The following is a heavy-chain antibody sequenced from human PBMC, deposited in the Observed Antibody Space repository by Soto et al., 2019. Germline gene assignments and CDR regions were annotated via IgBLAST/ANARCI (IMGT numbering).Heavy chain of an antibody. CDR2: IYTSGST. CDR3: ARGVGYYDSSGYYYEAYYFDY. V-gene: IGHV4-4*07. J-gene: IGHJ4*02. CDR1: GGSISIYY. D-gene: IGHD3-22*01. Sequence: PSETLSLTCTVSGGSISIYYWSWIRHPAGKGLEWIGRIYTSGSTNYNPSLKIRVTMSVDTSKNQFSLNLSSVTAADTAVYYCARGVGYYDSSGYYYEAYYFDYWGQGTLVTVSS.